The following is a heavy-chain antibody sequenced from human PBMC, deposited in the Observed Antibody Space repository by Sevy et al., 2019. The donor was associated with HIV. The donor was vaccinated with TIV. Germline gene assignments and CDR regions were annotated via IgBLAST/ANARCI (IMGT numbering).Heavy chain of an antibody. J-gene: IGHJ4*02. V-gene: IGHV4-59*01. CDR3: ARGLAYYLDY. CDR1: GDSISSYY. Sequence: SETLSLTCTVSGDSISSYYWSWIRQPPGKGLEWIGYLYYSGITNYNPALTSRVTISGDTSKNQFYRKLSSVTAADTAVYDCARGLAYYLDYWGQGTLVTVSS. CDR2: LYYSGIT. D-gene: IGHD6-19*01.